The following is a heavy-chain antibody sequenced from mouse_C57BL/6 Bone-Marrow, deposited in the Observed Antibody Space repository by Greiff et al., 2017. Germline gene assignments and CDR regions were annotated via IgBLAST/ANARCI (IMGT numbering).Heavy chain of an antibody. CDR3: ARDLGYDGFSWFAY. V-gene: IGHV5-4*01. J-gene: IGHJ3*01. CDR2: ISDGGSYT. D-gene: IGHD2-3*01. Sequence: EVQGVESGGGLVKPGGSLKLSCAASGFTFSSYAMSWVRQTPEKRLEWVATISDGGSYTYYPDNVKGRFTISRDNAKNNLYLQMSHLKSEDTAMYYCARDLGYDGFSWFAYWGQGTLVTVSA. CDR1: GFTFSSYA.